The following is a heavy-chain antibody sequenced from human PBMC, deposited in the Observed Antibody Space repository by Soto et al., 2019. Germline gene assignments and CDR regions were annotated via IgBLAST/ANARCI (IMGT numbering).Heavy chain of an antibody. CDR2: ISAGGGRT. D-gene: IGHD3-22*01. CDR1: GFTFSSYA. V-gene: IGHV3-23*01. J-gene: IGHJ4*02. CDR3: TKGYYYDTCGYFDS. Sequence: GGSLRLSCAASGFTFSSYAMGWVHQAPGKGLELVSTISAGGGRTYYADSVKGRFTISRDNSKNTLYLQMNSLRAEDTAVYYCTKGYYYDTCGYFDSWGQGTLVTAPQ.